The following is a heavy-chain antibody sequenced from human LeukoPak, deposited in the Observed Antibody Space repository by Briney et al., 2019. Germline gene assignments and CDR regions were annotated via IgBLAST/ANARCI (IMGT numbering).Heavy chain of an antibody. D-gene: IGHD2-2*01. CDR3: AKVRSSRYYYYYMDV. CDR1: GFTLSSYG. V-gene: IGHV3-30*18. CDR2: ISYDGSYK. J-gene: IGHJ6*03. Sequence: GGSLRLSCAASGFTLSSYGMHWVRQAPGKGLEWVAVISYDGSYKYHADSVKGRFTISRDNSKNTLYLQMNSLRAEDTAVYFCAKVRSSRYYYYYMDVWGKGTTVTVSS.